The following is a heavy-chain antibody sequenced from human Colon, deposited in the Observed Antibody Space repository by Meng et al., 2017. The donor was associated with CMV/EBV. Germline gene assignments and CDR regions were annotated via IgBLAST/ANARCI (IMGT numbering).Heavy chain of an antibody. CDR2: ISWYGGTI. D-gene: IGHD2-2*01. CDR1: GFTFDDYA. J-gene: IGHJ1*01. CDR3: VRDLRSAPTRDADQ. Sequence: SLKISCDVPGFTFDDYAMYWVRSAPGKGLEWVSSISWYGGTIYHPDSVKGRFTISRDNAENSLYLQMNSLRVEDTAFYYCVRDLRSAPTRDADQWGQGTLVTVSS. V-gene: IGHV3-9*01.